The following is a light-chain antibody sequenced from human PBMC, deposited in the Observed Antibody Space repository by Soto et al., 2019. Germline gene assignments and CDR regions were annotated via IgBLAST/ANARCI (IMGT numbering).Light chain of an antibody. CDR2: DAS. Sequence: ILLTQSPGTLSLSPGERAALSCRASQSVSNNYLAWYQQKPGQAPRLLIYDASTRATGVPARFSGSGSGTEFTLTISSLQSEDFAVYYCQQRSNWPQITFGQGTRLEI. CDR1: QSVSNNY. CDR3: QQRSNWPQIT. V-gene: IGKV3D-20*02. J-gene: IGKJ5*01.